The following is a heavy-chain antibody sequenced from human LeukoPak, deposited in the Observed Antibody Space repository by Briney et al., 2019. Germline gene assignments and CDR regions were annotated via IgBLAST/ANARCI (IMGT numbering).Heavy chain of an antibody. Sequence: PGRSLRLSCAASGFTFSSYGMHWVRQAPGKGLEWVAVISYDGSNKYYADSVKGRFTISRDNSKNTLYLQMNSLRAEDTAVYYCAKARRDGYNWYGMDVWGQGTTVTVSS. J-gene: IGHJ6*02. CDR3: AKARRDGYNWYGMDV. D-gene: IGHD5-24*01. CDR1: GFTFSSYG. CDR2: ISYDGSNK. V-gene: IGHV3-30*18.